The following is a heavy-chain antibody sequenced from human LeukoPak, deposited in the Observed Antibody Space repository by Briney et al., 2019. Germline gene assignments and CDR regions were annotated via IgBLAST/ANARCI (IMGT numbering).Heavy chain of an antibody. J-gene: IGHJ6*03. V-gene: IGHV1-8*03. CDR2: MNPNSGNT. Sequence: ASVKVSCKASGYTFTSYDINWVRQATGQGLEWMGWMNPNSGNTGYAQKFQGRVTITRNTSISTAYMELSSLRSEDTAVYYCARAYCSSNSCPSYMDVWGKGTTVTVSS. CDR1: GYTFTSYD. D-gene: IGHD2-2*01. CDR3: ARAYCSSNSCPSYMDV.